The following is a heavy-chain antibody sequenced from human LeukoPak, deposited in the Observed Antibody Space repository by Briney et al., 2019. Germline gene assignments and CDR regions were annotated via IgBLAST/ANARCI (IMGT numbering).Heavy chain of an antibody. D-gene: IGHD3-16*02. CDR3: ARDSSPGYYDYVWGTYPRY. J-gene: IGHJ4*02. V-gene: IGHV3-7*05. CDR1: GFTFSSHW. CDR2: INKDESEK. Sequence: GGSLRLSCAASGFTFSSHWMSWVRQAPGKGLEWVANINKDESEKYYVDSVKGRFIISRDNAQSSLYLQMNNLRAEDTAVYYCARDSSPGYYDYVWGTYPRYWGQGTLVTVSS.